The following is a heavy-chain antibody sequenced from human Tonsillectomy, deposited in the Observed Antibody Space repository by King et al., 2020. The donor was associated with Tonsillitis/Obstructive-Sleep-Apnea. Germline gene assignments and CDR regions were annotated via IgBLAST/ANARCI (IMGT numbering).Heavy chain of an antibody. J-gene: IGHJ6*03. D-gene: IGHD3-3*01. CDR1: GYIFTGYY. CDR3: ARDPIGDSHYYMDV. Sequence: VQLVESGAEVRKPGASVKVSCKPSGYIFTGYYMHWVRQAPGQGLEWVGRIDPNSGATNYAQQFQGRVTMTRDTSISTASMELSGLRSDDTAVYYCARDPIGDSHYYMDVWGKGTTVTVSS. V-gene: IGHV1-2*06. CDR2: IDPNSGAT.